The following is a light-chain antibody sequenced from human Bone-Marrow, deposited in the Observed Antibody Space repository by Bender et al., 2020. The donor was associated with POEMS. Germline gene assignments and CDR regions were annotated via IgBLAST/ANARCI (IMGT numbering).Light chain of an antibody. J-gene: IGLJ3*02. Sequence: QSALTQPASVSGSPGQSITISCTGTSSDVGRSDVVSWYQHHPGTAPKLIIYDVSNRPSGISIRFSGSYSGNTASLTISGLQAEDEADYYCSSYTSNSAVFGGGTKLTVL. V-gene: IGLV2-14*03. CDR3: SSYTSNSAV. CDR2: DVS. CDR1: SSDVGRSDV.